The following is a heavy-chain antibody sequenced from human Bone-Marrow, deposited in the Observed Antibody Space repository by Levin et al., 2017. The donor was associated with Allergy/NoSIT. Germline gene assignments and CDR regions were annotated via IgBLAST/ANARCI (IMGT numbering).Heavy chain of an antibody. Sequence: GGSLRLSCVASGFTFSNYWMAWVRQAPGKGLEWVANIEKDGSQKGFLDSVRGRFSISRDNAKNSLYLQMNSLRVEDTAMYYCVRDSGYNHNYWGQGALVTVSS. CDR3: VRDSGYNHNY. D-gene: IGHD5-12*01. CDR1: GFTFSNYW. CDR2: IEKDGSQK. J-gene: IGHJ4*02. V-gene: IGHV3-7*01.